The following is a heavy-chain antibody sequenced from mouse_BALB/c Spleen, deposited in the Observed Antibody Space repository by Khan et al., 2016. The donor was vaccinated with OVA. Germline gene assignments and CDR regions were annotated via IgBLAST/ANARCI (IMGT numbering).Heavy chain of an antibody. D-gene: IGHD2-10*01. CDR1: GFSLTNYG. CDR3: ARQPYYHYNIMDY. CDR2: IWSDGST. Sequence: QVQLKESGPGLVAPSQSLSITCTISGFSLTNYGVHWVRQPPGKGLEWLVVIWSDGSTTYNSALKSRLTISKDNSKSQVLLKMTSLQTDDTAMYFCARQPYYHYNIMDYWGQGTSVTVSS. J-gene: IGHJ4*01. V-gene: IGHV2-6-1*01.